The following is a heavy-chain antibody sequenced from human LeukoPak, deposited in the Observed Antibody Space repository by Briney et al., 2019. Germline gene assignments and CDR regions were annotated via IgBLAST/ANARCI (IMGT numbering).Heavy chain of an antibody. CDR2: IYYSGST. CDR3: ARQTRDTMVRGVIILFDY. J-gene: IGHJ4*02. D-gene: IGHD3-10*01. V-gene: IGHV4-39*01. CDR1: GGSISSSSYY. Sequence: PSETLSLTCTVSGGSISSSSYYWCWIRQPPGKGLEWIGSIYYSGSTYYNPSLKSRVTISVDTSKNQFSLKLSSVTAADTAVYYCARQTRDTMVRGVIILFDYWGQGTLVTVSS.